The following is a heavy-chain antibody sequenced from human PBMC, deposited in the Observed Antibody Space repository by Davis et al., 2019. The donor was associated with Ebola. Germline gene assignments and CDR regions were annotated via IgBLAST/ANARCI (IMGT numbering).Heavy chain of an antibody. V-gene: IGHV3-7*01. CDR3: ARGGLKHFDY. Sequence: GESLKISCAASGFTFNIFDMHWVRQAPGKGLEWVAKINDDGSAKYYVESVKGRFTISRDNAENSLFLQMNSLRAEDTAVYYCARGGLKHFDYWGQGTLVTVSS. CDR2: INDDGSAK. D-gene: IGHD2-8*01. CDR1: GFTFNIFD. J-gene: IGHJ4*02.